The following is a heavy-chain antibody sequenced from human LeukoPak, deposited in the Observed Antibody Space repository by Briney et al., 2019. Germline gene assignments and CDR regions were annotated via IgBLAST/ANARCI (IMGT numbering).Heavy chain of an antibody. D-gene: IGHD3-10*01. J-gene: IGHJ6*02. Sequence: PGGCLTPACAPAGFTLSSQSIKCVRQAAGKGRGWVSSISSSSRQIKYADSVKGRFTIARDNAKNSLYLQMNSRRAEDTAVYYCARGGAWGYYGSGSYQTQPHYYYGMDVWGQGTTVTVSS. V-gene: IGHV3-21*01. CDR1: GFTLSSQS. CDR3: ARGGAWGYYGSGSYQTQPHYYYGMDV. CDR2: ISSSSRQI.